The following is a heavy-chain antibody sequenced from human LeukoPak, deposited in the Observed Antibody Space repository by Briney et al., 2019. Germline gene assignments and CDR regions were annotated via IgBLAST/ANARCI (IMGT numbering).Heavy chain of an antibody. Sequence: PGGSLRLSCAASGFPFSYYWMRWVRQAPGKGLVWVSRIDGDGSSTSYADSVKGQFSISRDNAKNTVYLQMDSLRAEDTAVYCCARVGRLQSFDAFDIWGQGTTVTVSS. J-gene: IGHJ3*02. CDR2: IDGDGSST. CDR3: ARVGRLQSFDAFDI. V-gene: IGHV3-74*01. D-gene: IGHD4-11*01. CDR1: GFPFSYYW.